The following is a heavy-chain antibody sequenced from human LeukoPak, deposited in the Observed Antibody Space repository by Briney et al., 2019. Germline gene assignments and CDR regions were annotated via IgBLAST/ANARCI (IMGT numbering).Heavy chain of an antibody. D-gene: IGHD5-18*01. J-gene: IGHJ3*02. CDR2: IHPGDSDT. CDR3: ARLSSGYSYGPAPTPYGAFDI. Sequence: GESLKISCKGSGYSFTSYWIGWVRQMPGKGLEWMGIIHPGDSDTRYSPSFQGQVTISADKSISTAYLQWSSLKASDTAMYYCARLSSGYSYGPAPTPYGAFDIWGQGTMVTVSS. CDR1: GYSFTSYW. V-gene: IGHV5-51*01.